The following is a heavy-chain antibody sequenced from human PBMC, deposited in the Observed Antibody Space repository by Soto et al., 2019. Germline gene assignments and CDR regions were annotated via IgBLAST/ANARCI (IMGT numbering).Heavy chain of an antibody. CDR1: GSPLSSYA. CDR2: IIPISETT. CDR3: ARSQGSSTSLEIYYYYYYGMDV. D-gene: IGHD2-2*01. J-gene: IGHJ6*02. Sequence: VQLVQAGAGGKKPGSSGEVSCKASGSPLSSYAISWVRTAPGKRLEGVGGIIPISETTNYAQKFQGRVTITADESKSTAYMELSSLKSEDTAVYYCARSQGSSTSLEIYYYYYYGMDVWGQGTTVTVSS. V-gene: IGHV1-69*01.